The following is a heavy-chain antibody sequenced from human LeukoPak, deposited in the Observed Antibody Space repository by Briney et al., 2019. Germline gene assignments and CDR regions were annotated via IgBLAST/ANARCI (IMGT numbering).Heavy chain of an antibody. Sequence: PSETLSLTCTASGGSISSYYWSWIRQPPGKGLEWVSSISGSGGRTYYADSVKGRFTISRDNSKNTLYLQMNSLRAEDTAVYYCANPPTVTSFDHWGQGTLVTVSS. D-gene: IGHD4-11*01. J-gene: IGHJ4*02. CDR1: GGSISSYY. V-gene: IGHV3-23*01. CDR2: ISGSGGRT. CDR3: ANPPTVTSFDH.